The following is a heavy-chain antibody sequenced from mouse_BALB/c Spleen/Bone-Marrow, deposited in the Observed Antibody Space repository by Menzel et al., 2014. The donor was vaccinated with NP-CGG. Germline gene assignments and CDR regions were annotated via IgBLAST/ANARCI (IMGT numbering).Heavy chain of an antibody. V-gene: IGHV1-9*01. CDR3: ARVIYWYFDV. CDR1: GYTFSNYW. J-gene: IGHJ1*01. CDR2: ILPGSGST. Sequence: VQLQQSGAELMKPGASVKISCKATGYTFSNYWIEWIKQRPGHGLEWIVEILPGSGSTDYNENFKVKFTFTADTSSNTAYMQLSSLTSEDSAVYYCARVIYWYFDVWGAGTTVTVSS.